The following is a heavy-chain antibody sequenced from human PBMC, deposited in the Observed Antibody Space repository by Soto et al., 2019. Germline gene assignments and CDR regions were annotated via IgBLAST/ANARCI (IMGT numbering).Heavy chain of an antibody. J-gene: IGHJ4*02. D-gene: IGHD3-3*01. CDR3: ATSALLRFLEWLLHPFDY. CDR2: FDPEDGET. Sequence: ASVKVSCKVSGYTLTELSMHWVRQAPGKGLEWMGGFDPEDGETIYAQKFQGRVTMTGDTSTDTAYMELSSLRSEDTAVYYCATSALLRFLEWLLHPFDYWGQGTLVTVSS. V-gene: IGHV1-24*01. CDR1: GYTLTELS.